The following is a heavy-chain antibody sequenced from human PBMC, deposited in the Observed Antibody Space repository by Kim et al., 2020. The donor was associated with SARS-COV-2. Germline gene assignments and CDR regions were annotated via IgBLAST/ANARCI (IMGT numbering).Heavy chain of an antibody. Sequence: SETLSLTCTVSSGSISSYYWSWIRQPPGKGLEWIGHTHYSGSTNYKPPLKSRVTISVDTSKNQFSLKLRSVTTADTAVYYCARDRKDDYGMDVWGQGTTVTVSS. CDR2: THYSGST. J-gene: IGHJ6*02. CDR3: ARDRKDDYGMDV. CDR1: SGSISSYY. V-gene: IGHV4-59*01.